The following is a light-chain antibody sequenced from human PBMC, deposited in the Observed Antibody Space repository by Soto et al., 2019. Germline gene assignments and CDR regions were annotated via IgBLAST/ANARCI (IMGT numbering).Light chain of an antibody. CDR1: SSNIGSNN. CDR2: SNN. Sequence: QSVLTQPPSTSGAPGQRVTISCSGSSSNIGSNNVNWYQQLPGTAPKLLIYSNNQRPSGVPDRFSGSKPGTSASLAISGLQSEDEADYYCAAWDDSLNGRVFGSGTKLTVL. V-gene: IGLV1-44*01. J-gene: IGLJ1*01. CDR3: AAWDDSLNGRV.